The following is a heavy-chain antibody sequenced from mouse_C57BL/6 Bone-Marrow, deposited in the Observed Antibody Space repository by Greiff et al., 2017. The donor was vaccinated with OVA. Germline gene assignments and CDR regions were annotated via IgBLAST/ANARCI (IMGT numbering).Heavy chain of an antibody. V-gene: IGHV1-78*01. CDR3: ARGYYYARDY. Sequence: VQLQQSDAELVKPGASVNLSFNFSGYTFTDHTIHWMKQRPEQGLEWIGYIYPRDGSTKYNEKFKGKATLNADKSSSTAYMQLNSLTSEDSAVYFCARGYYYARDYWGQGTSVTVSS. J-gene: IGHJ4*01. CDR1: GYTFTDHT. D-gene: IGHD2-2*01. CDR2: IYPRDGST.